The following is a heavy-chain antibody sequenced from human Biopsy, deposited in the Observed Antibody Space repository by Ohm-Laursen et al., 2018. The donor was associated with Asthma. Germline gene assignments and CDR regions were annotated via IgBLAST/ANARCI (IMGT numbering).Heavy chain of an antibody. CDR1: GFTFDDYA. D-gene: IGHD2-2*01. J-gene: IGHJ4*02. CDR2: ISWNSSSI. Sequence: RSLRLSCAASGFTFDDYAMHWVRQAPGKGLEWVSGISWNSSSIGYADSVKGRFTISRDNAKNSLYLQMNSLRAEDTAVYYCVRDGTDMNEAMPKDYWGQGTLVTVSS. CDR3: VRDGTDMNEAMPKDY. V-gene: IGHV3-9*01.